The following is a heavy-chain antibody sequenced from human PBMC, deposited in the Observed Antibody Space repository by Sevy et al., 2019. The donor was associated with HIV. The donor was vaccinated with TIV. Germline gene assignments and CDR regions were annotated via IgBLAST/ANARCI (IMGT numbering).Heavy chain of an antibody. J-gene: IGHJ4*02. CDR3: TTEPTGDFYYFDY. CDR1: GFTFNNAW. Sequence: GGSLRLSCAASGFTFNNAWMNWVRQAPGKGLEWVGRIKSQTDGGTTEYAAPVKGRFTISRDDSKNTLYLQMNSLKTEDTAVYYCTTEPTGDFYYFDYWGQRTLVTVSS. D-gene: IGHD7-27*01. V-gene: IGHV3-15*01. CDR2: IKSQTDGGTT.